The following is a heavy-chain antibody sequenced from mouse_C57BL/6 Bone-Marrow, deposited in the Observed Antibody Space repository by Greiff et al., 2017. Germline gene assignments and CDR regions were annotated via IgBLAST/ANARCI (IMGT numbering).Heavy chain of an antibody. V-gene: IGHV5-4*03. CDR3: ASLSTMITTSFAY. CDR1: GFTFSSYA. J-gene: IGHJ3*01. CDR2: ISDGGSYT. D-gene: IGHD2-4*01. Sequence: EVKLMESGGGLVKPGGSLKLSCAASGFTFSSYAMSWVRQTPEKRLEWVATISDGGSYTYYPDNVRGRFTISRDNAKNNLYLQMSHLKSEDTAMYYCASLSTMITTSFAYWGQGTLVTVSA.